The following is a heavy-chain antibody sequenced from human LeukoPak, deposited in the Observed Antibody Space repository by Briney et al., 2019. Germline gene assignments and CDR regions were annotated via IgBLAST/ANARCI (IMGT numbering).Heavy chain of an antibody. V-gene: IGHV3-74*03. J-gene: IGHJ4*02. CDR3: ARDYAGSPDY. CDR1: GFTFSTYW. CDR2: INGDGSTT. D-gene: IGHD3-10*01. Sequence: PGGSLRLSCTASGFTFSTYWINWVRQSPGMGLVWVALINGDGSTTTHADSVKGRFTISRDNAKNTAYLQMNSLRDEDTAVYFCARDYAGSPDYWGQGTLVTVSA.